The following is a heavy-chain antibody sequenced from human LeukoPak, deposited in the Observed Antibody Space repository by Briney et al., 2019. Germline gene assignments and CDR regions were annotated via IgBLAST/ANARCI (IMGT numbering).Heavy chain of an antibody. CDR2: ISWNSGCI. CDR3: AKDDSGSEYFQH. D-gene: IGHD3-22*01. J-gene: IGHJ1*01. Sequence: GGSLRLSCAASGFTFDDYAMHWVRQAPGKGLEWVSGISWNSGCIGYADSVKGRFTISRDNAKNSLYLQMNSLRAEDTALYYCAKDDSGSEYFQHWGQGTLVTVSS. CDR1: GFTFDDYA. V-gene: IGHV3-9*01.